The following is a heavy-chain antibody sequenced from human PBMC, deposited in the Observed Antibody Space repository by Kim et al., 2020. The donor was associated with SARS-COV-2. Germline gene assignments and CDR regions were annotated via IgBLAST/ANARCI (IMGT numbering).Heavy chain of an antibody. V-gene: IGHV1-3*01. CDR2: INAGNGNT. Sequence: ASVKVSCKASGYTFTSYAMHWVRQAPGQRLEWMGWINAGNGNTKYSQKFQGRVTITRDTSASTAYMELSSLRSEDTAVYYCARGPRVSSWPRSWFDPWGQGTLVTVSS. D-gene: IGHD6-13*01. J-gene: IGHJ5*02. CDR1: GYTFTSYA. CDR3: ARGPRVSSWPRSWFDP.